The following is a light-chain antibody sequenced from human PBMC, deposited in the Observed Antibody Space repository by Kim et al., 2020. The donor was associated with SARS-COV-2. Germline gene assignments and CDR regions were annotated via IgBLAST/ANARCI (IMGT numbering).Light chain of an antibody. CDR1: QSVSTN. CDR2: GAS. J-gene: IGKJ5*01. V-gene: IGKV3D-15*01. Sequence: VSPGERATLSCRASQSVSTNLAWYQQQPGQAPRRLIYGASTRATGIPARFSGSGSGTEFTLTISSLQSEDFAVYYCQQYNTWLITFGQGTRLEIK. CDR3: QQYNTWLIT.